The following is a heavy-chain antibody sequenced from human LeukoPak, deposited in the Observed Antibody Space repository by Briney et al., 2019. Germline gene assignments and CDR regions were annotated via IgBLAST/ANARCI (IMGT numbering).Heavy chain of an antibody. J-gene: IGHJ4*02. CDR3: ARDHSPPVLLWFGSDY. CDR1: GGTFSSYA. V-gene: IGHV1-69*04. Sequence: ASVKVSCKASGGTFSSYAISWVRQAPGQGLEWMGRIIPILGIANYAQKFQGRVTITADKSTSTAYMELSSLRSEDTAVYYCARDHSPPVLLWFGSDYWGQGTLVTVSS. CDR2: IIPILGIA. D-gene: IGHD3-10*01.